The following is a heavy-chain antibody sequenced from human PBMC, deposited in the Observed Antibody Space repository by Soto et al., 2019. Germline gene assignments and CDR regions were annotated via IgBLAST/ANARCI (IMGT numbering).Heavy chain of an antibody. CDR2: IKPTGGNT. Sequence: GASVKVSCKASGYTFTSYYMHWVRQAPGQRLEWMGIIKPTGGNTSYAQKFQGRVTITRDTSASTAYMELSSLRSEDTAVYYCARDHAYGIPDYRGQGTLVTVSS. CDR3: ARDHAYGIPDY. CDR1: GYTFTSYY. V-gene: IGHV1-46*01. J-gene: IGHJ4*02. D-gene: IGHD2-21*01.